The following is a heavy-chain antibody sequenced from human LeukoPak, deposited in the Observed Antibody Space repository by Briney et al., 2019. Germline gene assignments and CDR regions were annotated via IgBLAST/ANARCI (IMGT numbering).Heavy chain of an antibody. V-gene: IGHV3-53*01. Sequence: QPGGSLRLSCAASGFTVSSNYMSWVRQAPGKGLEWVSVIYSGGSTYYADSVKGRSTISRDNSKNTLYLQMNSLRAEDTAVYYCARERSAAFDYWGQGTLVTVSS. CDR1: GFTVSSNY. D-gene: IGHD6-13*01. CDR3: ARERSAAFDY. CDR2: IYSGGST. J-gene: IGHJ4*02.